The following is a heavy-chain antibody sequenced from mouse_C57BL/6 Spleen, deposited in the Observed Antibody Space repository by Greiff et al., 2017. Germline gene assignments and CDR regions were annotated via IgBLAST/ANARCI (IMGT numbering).Heavy chain of an antibody. Sequence: EVKVVESGGGLVQPKGSLKLSCAASGFSFNTYAMNWVRQAPGKGLEWVARIRSKSNNYATYYADSVKDRFTISSEDSESMLYLQMNNLITEDAAMYYCVYGSWFAYWGQGTLVTVSA. D-gene: IGHD2-2*01. V-gene: IGHV10-1*01. CDR1: GFSFNTYA. J-gene: IGHJ3*01. CDR2: IRSKSNNYAT. CDR3: VYGSWFAY.